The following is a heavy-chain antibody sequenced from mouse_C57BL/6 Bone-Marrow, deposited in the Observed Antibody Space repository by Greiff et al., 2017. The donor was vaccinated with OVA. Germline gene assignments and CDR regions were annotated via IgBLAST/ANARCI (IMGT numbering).Heavy chain of an antibody. CDR2: IDPSDSET. CDR1: GYTFTSYW. V-gene: IGHV1-52*01. Sequence: QVHVKQPGAELVRPGSSVKLSCKASGYTFTSYWMHWVKQRPIQGLEWIGNIDPSDSETHYNQKFKDKATLTVDKSSSTAYMQLSSLTSEDSAVYYCARDPRDYYGSSPYYFDYWGQGTTITVSS. CDR3: ARDPRDYYGSSPYYFDY. D-gene: IGHD1-1*01. J-gene: IGHJ2*01.